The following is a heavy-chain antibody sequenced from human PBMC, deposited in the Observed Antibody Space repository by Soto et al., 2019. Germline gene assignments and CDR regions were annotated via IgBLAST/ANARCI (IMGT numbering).Heavy chain of an antibody. CDR3: SSLWGWCVDY. CDR2: IYYSGST. D-gene: IGHD3-16*01. Sequence: QVELQESGPGLVKPSETLSLTCTVSGGSISSDYWSWIGQPPGKGLAWIGYIYYSGSTNYTPPLKCRVTISVDTSTNQFSLKLSSVTAADTSVYYCSSLWGWCVDYWGQGTLVTVSS. CDR1: GGSISSDY. V-gene: IGHV4-59*12. J-gene: IGHJ4*02.